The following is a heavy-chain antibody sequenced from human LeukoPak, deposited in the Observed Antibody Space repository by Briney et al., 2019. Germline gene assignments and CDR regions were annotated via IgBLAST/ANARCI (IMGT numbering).Heavy chain of an antibody. D-gene: IGHD3/OR15-3a*01. CDR3: ARDRGGLKNAFDI. Sequence: GSLRRSCAASGFTVSSNYMSWVRQPPGKGLEWIAYISDIGSINYNPSLKSRVTISVDTSKNQFSLKLSSVIAADTAVYYCARDRGGLKNAFDIWGQGTMVTVSS. CDR1: GFTVSSNY. J-gene: IGHJ3*02. V-gene: IGHV4-59*02. CDR2: ISDIGSI.